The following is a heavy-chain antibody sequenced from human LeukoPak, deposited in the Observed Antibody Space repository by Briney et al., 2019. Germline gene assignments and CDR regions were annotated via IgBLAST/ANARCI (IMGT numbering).Heavy chain of an antibody. CDR2: INHSGST. CDR3: ARGTRGPTLKYFQH. J-gene: IGHJ1*01. Sequence: SSETLSLTCAVYGGSFSGYYWSWIRQPPGKGLEWIGEINHSGSTNYNPSLKSRVTIPVDTSKNQFSLKLSSVTAADTAVYYCARGTRGPTLKYFQHWGQGTLVTVSS. D-gene: IGHD3-10*01. V-gene: IGHV4-34*01. CDR1: GGSFSGYY.